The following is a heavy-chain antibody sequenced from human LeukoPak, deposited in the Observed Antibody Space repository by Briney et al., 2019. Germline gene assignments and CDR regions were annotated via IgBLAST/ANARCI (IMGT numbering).Heavy chain of an antibody. Sequence: SETLSLTCAVYGGSFSGYYWSWMRQPPGKGPEWIGEINHSGSTNYNPSLKSRVTISVDTSKNQFSLKLSSVTAADTAVYYCARQTCSGGSCYSVGWFDPWGQGTLVTVSS. CDR3: ARQTCSGGSCYSVGWFDP. CDR1: GGSFSGYY. V-gene: IGHV4-34*01. D-gene: IGHD2-15*01. J-gene: IGHJ5*02. CDR2: INHSGST.